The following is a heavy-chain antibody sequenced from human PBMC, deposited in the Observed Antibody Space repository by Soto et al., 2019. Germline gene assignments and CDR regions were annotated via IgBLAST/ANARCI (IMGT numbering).Heavy chain of an antibody. CDR3: PRDDDYADTGVAY. D-gene: IGHD4-17*01. J-gene: IGHJ4*02. Sequence: QVQLVESGGGVVQPGRSLTLSCAASGFRFSAYGMHWVRQAPGEGLEWLAVIVKEGSQKHYADSVKGRFTVSRDNSKNTLYLEMNSLRAEATAVYYWPRDDDYADTGVAYWGQGTLVSVSS. CDR2: IVKEGSQK. CDR1: GFRFSAYG. V-gene: IGHV3-33*05.